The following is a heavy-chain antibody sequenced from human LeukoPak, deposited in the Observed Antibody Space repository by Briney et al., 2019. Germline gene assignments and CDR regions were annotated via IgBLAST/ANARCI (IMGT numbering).Heavy chain of an antibody. D-gene: IGHD7-27*01. CDR3: ARGLTELGTAYYYYMDV. CDR2: IIHSGST. Sequence: SETLSLTCAVSGGSFSGYSWSWIRQSPGKGLEWIADIIHSGSTNYNSSLKSRVTISLDTSNNQFSLNLTSVTAADTAVYYCARGLTELGTAYYYYMDVWGKGTTAIVSS. V-gene: IGHV4-34*01. J-gene: IGHJ6*03. CDR1: GGSFSGYS.